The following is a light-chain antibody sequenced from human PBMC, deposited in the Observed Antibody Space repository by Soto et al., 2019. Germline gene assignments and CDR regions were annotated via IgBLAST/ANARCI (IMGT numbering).Light chain of an antibody. J-gene: IGKJ3*01. CDR2: DAS. CDR1: QDVNNY. Sequence: DIQLTQSPSSLSASLGDRVTITCRTSQDVNNYLNWYQQKPGKPPKLLIYDASKLGRGVPTRFRASGSGTDCTFTITALQPEEFATYYFQQYAALPPAFGPGTKVDL. CDR3: QQYAALPPA. V-gene: IGKV1-33*01.